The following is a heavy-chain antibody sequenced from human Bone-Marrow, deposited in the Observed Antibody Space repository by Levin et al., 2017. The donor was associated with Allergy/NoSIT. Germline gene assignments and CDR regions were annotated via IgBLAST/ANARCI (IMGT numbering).Heavy chain of an antibody. CDR3: ARANSIYDILTGYYETFDY. CDR1: GYTFTGYY. V-gene: IGHV1-2*06. CDR2: INPNSGGT. D-gene: IGHD3-9*01. Sequence: ASVKVSCKASGYTFTGYYMHWVRQAPGQGLEWMGRINPNSGGTNYAQKFQGRVTMTRDTSISTAYMELSRLRSDDTAVYYCARANSIYDILTGYYETFDYWGQGTLVTVSS. J-gene: IGHJ4*02.